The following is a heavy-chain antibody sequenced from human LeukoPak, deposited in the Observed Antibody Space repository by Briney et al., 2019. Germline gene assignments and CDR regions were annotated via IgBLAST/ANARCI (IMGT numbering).Heavy chain of an antibody. V-gene: IGHV4-30-4*08. CDR3: AREFGGSLDWFDP. CDR2: IDYSGST. CDR1: GGSISSGDYY. D-gene: IGHD1-26*01. J-gene: IGHJ5*02. Sequence: PSETLSLTCTVSGGSISSGDYYWSWIRQPPGKGLEWIGYIDYSGSTYYNPSLKSRVTISVDTSKNQFSLKLSSVTAADTAVYYCAREFGGSLDWFDPWGQGTLVTVSS.